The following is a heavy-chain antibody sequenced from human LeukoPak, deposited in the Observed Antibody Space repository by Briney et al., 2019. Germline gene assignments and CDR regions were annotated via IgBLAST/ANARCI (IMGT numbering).Heavy chain of an antibody. Sequence: GGSLRLSCAASGFTFSSYWMSWVRQAPGKGLEWVANIKQDGSEKYYVDSVKGRFTISRDNAKNSLYLQMNSLRAEDTAVYYCARVSSGWSGGYYYYYMDVWGKGTTVTVSS. D-gene: IGHD6-13*01. J-gene: IGHJ6*03. CDR1: GFTFSSYW. CDR2: IKQDGSEK. V-gene: IGHV3-7*01. CDR3: ARVSSGWSGGYYYYYMDV.